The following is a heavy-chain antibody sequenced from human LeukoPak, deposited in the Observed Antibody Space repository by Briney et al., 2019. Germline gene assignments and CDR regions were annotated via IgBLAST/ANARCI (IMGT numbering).Heavy chain of an antibody. Sequence: ASVKVSCKASGYTFTGYYMHWVRQAPGQGLEWMGWINPNSGGTNYAQEFQGWVTMTRDTSISTAYMELSRLRSDDTAVYYCARGRGSWLPHDAFDIWGQGTMVTVSS. CDR1: GYTFTGYY. D-gene: IGHD6-13*01. V-gene: IGHV1-2*04. CDR2: INPNSGGT. CDR3: ARGRGSWLPHDAFDI. J-gene: IGHJ3*02.